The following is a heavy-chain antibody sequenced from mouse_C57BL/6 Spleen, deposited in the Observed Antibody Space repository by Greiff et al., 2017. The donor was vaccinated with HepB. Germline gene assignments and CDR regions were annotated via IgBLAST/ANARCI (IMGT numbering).Heavy chain of an antibody. CDR1: GYTFTSYW. J-gene: IGHJ1*03. CDR3: ARWGTTVVSWYFDV. D-gene: IGHD1-1*01. V-gene: IGHV1-53*01. Sequence: QVQLQQPGTELVKPGASVKPSCKASGYTFTSYWMHWVKQRPRQGLEWIGNINPSNGGTNYNEKFKSKATLTVDKSSSTAYMQLSSLTSEDSAVYYCARWGTTVVSWYFDVWGTGTTVTVSS. CDR2: INPSNGGT.